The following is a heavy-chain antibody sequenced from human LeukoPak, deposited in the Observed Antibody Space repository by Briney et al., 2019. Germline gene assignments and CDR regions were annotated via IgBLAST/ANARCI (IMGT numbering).Heavy chain of an antibody. V-gene: IGHV1-8*02. Sequence: GASVKVSCKASGYTFTSYDINWVRQATGQGLEWMGWMNPNSGNTGYAQKFQGRVTITRNTSISTAYMELSSLRSEDTAVYYCARGADMIEQWGDAFDIWGQGTMVTVSS. CDR2: MNPNSGNT. J-gene: IGHJ3*02. CDR3: ARGADMIEQWGDAFDI. CDR1: GYTFTSYD. D-gene: IGHD3-22*01.